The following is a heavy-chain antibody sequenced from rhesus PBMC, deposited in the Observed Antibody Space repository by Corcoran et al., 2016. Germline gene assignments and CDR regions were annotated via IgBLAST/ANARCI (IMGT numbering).Heavy chain of an antibody. D-gene: IGHD6-25*01. J-gene: IGHJ4*01. Sequence: EVQLVQSGAEVKRPGESLKISCKTSGYSFTSYWISWVRQMPGKGLVCMGAIDLSDSDTRYNPSFQGQVTISADKSISTAYLQWSRLKASDTATYYCAKGGIAAAGSYFDYWGQGVLVTVSS. CDR2: IDLSDSDT. V-gene: IGHV5-20*01. CDR3: AKGGIAAAGSYFDY. CDR1: GYSFTSYW.